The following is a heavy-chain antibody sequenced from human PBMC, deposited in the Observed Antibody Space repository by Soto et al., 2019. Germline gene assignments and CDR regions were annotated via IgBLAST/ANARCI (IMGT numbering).Heavy chain of an antibody. J-gene: IGHJ6*02. D-gene: IGHD3-10*01. Sequence: QVQLVQSGAEVKKPGSSVTVSCSASGGTFNNYAINWIRQAPGQGLEWMGGIIPMFGTSSYARRFQGRVTITADESTSTAYLDLSGLRSEDTAVYFCAGGLRTGNYGMDVWGQGTTVTVSS. V-gene: IGHV1-69*12. CDR3: AGGLRTGNYGMDV. CDR1: GGTFNNYA. CDR2: IIPMFGTS.